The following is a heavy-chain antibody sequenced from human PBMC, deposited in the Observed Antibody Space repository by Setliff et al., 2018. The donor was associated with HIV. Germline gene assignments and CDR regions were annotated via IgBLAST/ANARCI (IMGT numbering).Heavy chain of an antibody. Sequence: GGSLRLSCVASGFTFSDYSMNWVRQVPGKGLEWLSYVNANSDTIYYADSVKGRFTISRHNDEKSLFLQMNSLSADDTAVYYCARAGVVEGYYYYYYMDVWGKGTTVTVSS. J-gene: IGHJ6*03. V-gene: IGHV3-48*01. CDR2: VNANSDTI. D-gene: IGHD2-15*01. CDR3: ARAGVVEGYYYYYYMDV. CDR1: GFTFSDYS.